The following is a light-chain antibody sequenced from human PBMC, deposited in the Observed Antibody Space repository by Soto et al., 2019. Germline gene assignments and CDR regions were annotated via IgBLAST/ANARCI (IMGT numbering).Light chain of an antibody. V-gene: IGKV3-20*01. Sequence: ETVLTQSPGTLSLSPGERATLSCRASQTIRSNYLAWYRQTPGQAPRLLIYGASNRATGIPDRFSGSGSGTDFTLIISRLEPEDFALYYCLQYGSSPWTFGQGTKVEIK. CDR1: QTIRSNY. J-gene: IGKJ1*01. CDR3: LQYGSSPWT. CDR2: GAS.